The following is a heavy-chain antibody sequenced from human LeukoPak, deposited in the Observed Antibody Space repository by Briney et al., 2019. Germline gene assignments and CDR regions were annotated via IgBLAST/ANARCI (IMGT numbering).Heavy chain of an antibody. CDR2: ISGSGGST. Sequence: GGSLRLSCAASGFTFSSYAMSWVRQAPGKGLEWVSAISGSGGSTYYADSVKGRFTISRDNSKNTLYLQMNSLRAEDTAVYYCARRTRIAARLGYYYYMDVWGKGTTVTVSS. CDR1: GFTFSSYA. J-gene: IGHJ6*03. V-gene: IGHV3-23*01. D-gene: IGHD6-6*01. CDR3: ARRTRIAARLGYYYYMDV.